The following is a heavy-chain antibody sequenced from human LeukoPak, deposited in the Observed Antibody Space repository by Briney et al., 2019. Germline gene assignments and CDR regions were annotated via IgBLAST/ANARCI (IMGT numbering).Heavy chain of an antibody. CDR3: TTAPEGPGSYGSGILWFDP. J-gene: IGHJ5*02. CDR1: GFTFNNAW. D-gene: IGHD3-10*01. Sequence: GGSLRLSCAASGFTFNNAWMSWVRQAPGKGLEWVCRIKSKTDGGTTDYAAPVKGRFTISRDDSKNTLYLQMNSLKTEDTAVYYCTTAPEGPGSYGSGILWFDPWGQGTLVTVSS. V-gene: IGHV3-15*01. CDR2: IKSKTDGGTT.